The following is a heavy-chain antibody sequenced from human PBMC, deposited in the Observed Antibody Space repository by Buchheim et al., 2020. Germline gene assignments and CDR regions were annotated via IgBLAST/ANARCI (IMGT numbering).Heavy chain of an antibody. D-gene: IGHD4-17*01. CDR1: GFTFSSYW. J-gene: IGHJ4*02. CDR3: ARLSFREGYGDRSDY. Sequence: EVQLVESGGGLVQPGGSLRLSCAASGFTFSSYWMHWVRQAPGKGLVWVSRINSDGSSTSYADSVKGRSTISRATAKNTLYLQMNSLRAEDTAVYYCARLSFREGYGDRSDYWGQGTL. CDR2: INSDGSST. V-gene: IGHV3-74*01.